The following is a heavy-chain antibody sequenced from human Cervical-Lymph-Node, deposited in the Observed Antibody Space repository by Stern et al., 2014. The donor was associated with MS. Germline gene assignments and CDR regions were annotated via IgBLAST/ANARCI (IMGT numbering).Heavy chain of an antibody. CDR1: GFSLSNARMG. V-gene: IGHV2-26*01. J-gene: IGHJ4*02. D-gene: IGHD3-16*01. CDR2: IFSNDEK. CDR3: ARIKGGAPNIDY. Sequence: QITLKESGPVLVKPTETLTLTCTVSGFSLSNARMGVSWIRQPPGKALEWLAHIFSNDEKSYSTSLKSRLTISKDTSKSQVVLTMTNMDPVDTATYYCARIKGGAPNIDYWGQGTLVTVSS.